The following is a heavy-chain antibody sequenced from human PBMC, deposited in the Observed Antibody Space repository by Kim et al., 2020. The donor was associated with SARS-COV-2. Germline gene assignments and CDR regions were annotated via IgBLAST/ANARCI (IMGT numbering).Heavy chain of an antibody. V-gene: IGHV1-69*13. Sequence: SVKVSCKASGGPFRLYAISCVRQAPGQGLEWMGGIMTIFGTANYEQKFQGRVTITADESTSTAYMELSSLRSEDTAVYYCARGARDYGDYGYWGQGTLVTVSS. CDR2: IMTIFGTA. CDR1: GGPFRLYA. CDR3: ARGARDYGDYGY. J-gene: IGHJ4*02. D-gene: IGHD4-17*01.